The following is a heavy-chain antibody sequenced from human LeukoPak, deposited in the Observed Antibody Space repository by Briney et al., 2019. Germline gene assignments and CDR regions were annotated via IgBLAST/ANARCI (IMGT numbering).Heavy chain of an antibody. D-gene: IGHD6-13*01. CDR1: GFTFSRYS. Sequence: GGSLRLSCAASGFTFSRYSMNWVRQAPGKGLEWVSSISSSSSYIYYADSVKGRFTISRDNAKNSLYLQMNSLRAEDTAVYYCARDQYSSSWHPSWYYGMDVWGQGTKVTVSS. V-gene: IGHV3-21*04. CDR3: ARDQYSSSWHPSWYYGMDV. CDR2: ISSSSSYI. J-gene: IGHJ6*02.